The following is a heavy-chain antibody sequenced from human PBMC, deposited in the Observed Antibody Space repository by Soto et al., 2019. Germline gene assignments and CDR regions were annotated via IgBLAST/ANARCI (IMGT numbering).Heavy chain of an antibody. V-gene: IGHV3-23*01. CDR1: GFTFSSFA. CDR3: ARHYDILTGRSLPFDI. CDR2: ISNSGGSV. Sequence: GGSLRLSCAASGFTFSSFAMSWVRQAPGKGLEWVSGISNSGGSVNYADSVKGRFTISRDNSKNTLSLEMNSLRAEDTAVYYCARHYDILTGRSLPFDIWGQGTMVTVSS. D-gene: IGHD3-9*01. J-gene: IGHJ3*02.